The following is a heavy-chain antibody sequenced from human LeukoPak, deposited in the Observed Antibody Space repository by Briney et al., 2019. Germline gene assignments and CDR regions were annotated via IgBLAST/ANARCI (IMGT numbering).Heavy chain of an antibody. CDR2: ISGSGSNT. Sequence: GASLRLSCVASGFTFSTYAMTWVRQAPGKGLEWVSGISGSGSNTHYADSVKGRFTISRDNAKNSLYLQMNSLRAEDTAVYYCARDSSSWYFDYWGQGNLVTVSS. CDR3: ARDSSSWYFDY. D-gene: IGHD6-13*01. CDR1: GFTFSTYA. V-gene: IGHV3-23*01. J-gene: IGHJ4*02.